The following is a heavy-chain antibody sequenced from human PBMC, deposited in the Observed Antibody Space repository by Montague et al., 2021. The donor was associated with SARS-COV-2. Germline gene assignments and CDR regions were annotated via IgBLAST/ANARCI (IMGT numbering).Heavy chain of an antibody. Sequence: ETLSLTCSVSSGSIISSGYYWGWIRQPPGKELEWIGNIYYSGTNYYNPSLQSRGTISVDTSKNHLSLRLSSVTAADTAVYFCARGMIRGVTTPFDYWGQGSQVTVSS. J-gene: IGHJ4*02. CDR1: SGSIISSGYY. V-gene: IGHV4-39*02. CDR3: ARGMIRGVTTPFDY. CDR2: IYYSGTN. D-gene: IGHD3-10*01.